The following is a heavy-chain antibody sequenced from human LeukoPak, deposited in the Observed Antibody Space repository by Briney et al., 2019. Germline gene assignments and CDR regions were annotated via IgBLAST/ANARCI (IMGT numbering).Heavy chain of an antibody. J-gene: IGHJ3*02. V-gene: IGHV3-43*02. CDR3: DKDWDSGDYNTFHI. CDR1: GFALHNYA. D-gene: IGHD4-17*01. Sequence: GGSLRLSCAAAGFALHNYAMHWIRQAPGKGLEGGSLISGGGGSKYYADSVKGRFTISRDNSKTSLYLQMNRLQTEDPALYYCDKDWDSGDYNTFHIWGQGTKVTVSS. CDR2: ISGGGGSK.